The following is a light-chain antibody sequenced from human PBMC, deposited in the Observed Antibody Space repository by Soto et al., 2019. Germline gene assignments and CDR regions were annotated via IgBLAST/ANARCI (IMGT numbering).Light chain of an antibody. CDR2: GAS. J-gene: IGKJ2*01. Sequence: EIVLTQSPGTLSLSPGERATLSCRASQSVSSSYLAWYQQKPGQAPRLLIDGASSSATGIPDRVSGSGSGKDFTLTISRLEPEDFAVYYCHQYGSSPPYTFGQGTKLEIK. CDR3: HQYGSSPPYT. V-gene: IGKV3-20*01. CDR1: QSVSSSY.